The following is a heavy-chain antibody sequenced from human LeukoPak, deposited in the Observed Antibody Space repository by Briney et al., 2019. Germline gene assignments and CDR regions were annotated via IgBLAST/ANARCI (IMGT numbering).Heavy chain of an antibody. CDR1: GYTFTGYY. CDR2: INPNSGST. D-gene: IGHD3-9*01. CDR3: ARGSFILTGYYRWFDP. V-gene: IGHV1-2*02. Sequence: ASVKVSCKASGYTFTGYYMHWVRQAPGQGLEWMGWINPNSGSTNYAQKFQGRVTMTRDTSISTAYMELSRLRSDDTAVYYCARGSFILTGYYRWFDPWGQGTLVTVSS. J-gene: IGHJ5*02.